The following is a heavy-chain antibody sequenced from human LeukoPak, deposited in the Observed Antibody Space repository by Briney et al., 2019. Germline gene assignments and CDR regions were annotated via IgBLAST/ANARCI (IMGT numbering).Heavy chain of an antibody. J-gene: IGHJ4*02. V-gene: IGHV3-7*01. CDR3: ARDYYDSSGYYYDY. CDR2: IKQDGSEK. CDR1: GFTSSNYW. Sequence: GGSLRLSCAASGFTSSNYWMGWVRQAPGKGLEWVANIKQDGSEKRYVDPVKGRFTISRDNAKNSLYLQMNSLRAEDTAVYYCARDYYDSSGYYYDYWGQGTLVTVSS. D-gene: IGHD3-22*01.